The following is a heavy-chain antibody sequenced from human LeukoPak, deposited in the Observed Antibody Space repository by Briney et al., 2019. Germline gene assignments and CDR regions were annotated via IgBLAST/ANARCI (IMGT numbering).Heavy chain of an antibody. D-gene: IGHD6-13*01. CDR1: GFTFSSYA. J-gene: IGHJ4*02. Sequence: PGRSLRLSCAASGFTFSSYAMHWVRQAPGKGLEWVAVISYDGSNKYYADSVKGRFTISRDNSKNTLYLQMNSLRAEDTAVYCCAVISVCSSSWSYGEGGVYYFDYWGQGTLVTVSS. V-gene: IGHV3-30-3*01. CDR3: AVISVCSSSWSYGEGGVYYFDY. CDR2: ISYDGSNK.